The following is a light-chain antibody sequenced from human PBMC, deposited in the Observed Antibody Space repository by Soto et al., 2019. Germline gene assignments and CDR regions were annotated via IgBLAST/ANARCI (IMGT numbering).Light chain of an antibody. CDR2: DTS. CDR1: QRLSSW. Sequence: DIQMTQSPSNVSASVGDRVIITCRASQRLSSWLAWYQHKPRQAPKLLIFDTSKLESGVPSRFSGSGSGTEFTPTISSLQPDDFATYYCQQYDDYWSFGQGTKVDIK. CDR3: QQYDDYWS. V-gene: IGKV1-5*01. J-gene: IGKJ1*01.